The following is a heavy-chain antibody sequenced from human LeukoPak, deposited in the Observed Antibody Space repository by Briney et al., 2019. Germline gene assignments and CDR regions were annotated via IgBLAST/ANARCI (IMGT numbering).Heavy chain of an antibody. Sequence: PSETLSLTCAVHGGSFSGFYWTWMRQPPGKELEWIGEIKHDGFTSYHPSLKSRVTMSEDTSNNQFSLKLTSVTAADTAVYYCARGLGEGYPDYWGPGTLVTVSS. V-gene: IGHV4-34*01. D-gene: IGHD5-24*01. CDR2: IKHDGFT. CDR3: ARGLGEGYPDY. CDR1: GGSFSGFY. J-gene: IGHJ4*02.